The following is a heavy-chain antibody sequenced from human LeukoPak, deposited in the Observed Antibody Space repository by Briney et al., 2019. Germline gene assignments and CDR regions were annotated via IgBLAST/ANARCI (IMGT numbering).Heavy chain of an antibody. Sequence: GGSLRLSCAASGFTFSSYAMHWVRQAPGKGLEWVAVISYDGSNKYYADSVKGRLTISRDNSKNTLYLQMNSLRAEDTAVYYCARARPRQYYYDSSGYYGLGYYFDYWGQGTLVTVSS. CDR2: ISYDGSNK. CDR1: GFTFSSYA. J-gene: IGHJ4*02. D-gene: IGHD3-22*01. CDR3: ARARPRQYYYDSSGYYGLGYYFDY. V-gene: IGHV3-30-3*01.